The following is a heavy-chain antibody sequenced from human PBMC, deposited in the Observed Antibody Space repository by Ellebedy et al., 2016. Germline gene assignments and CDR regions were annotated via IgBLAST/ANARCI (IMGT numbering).Heavy chain of an antibody. V-gene: IGHV3-23*01. D-gene: IGHD4-17*01. J-gene: IGHJ4*02. CDR1: GFSFKDFF. CDR3: YYGHYSGS. CDR2: ISGDGDTT. Sequence: GESLKISXAAAGFSFKDFFMSWVRQAPGGGLEWFSTISGDGDTTFFADSVKGRFTISRDNSRYTLYLQMDSLRAADTAVYYCYYGHYSGSWGQGTLVTVSS.